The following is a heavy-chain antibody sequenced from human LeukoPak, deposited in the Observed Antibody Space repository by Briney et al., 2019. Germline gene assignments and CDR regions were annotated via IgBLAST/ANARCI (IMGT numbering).Heavy chain of an antibody. CDR1: GFTFDDYA. V-gene: IGHV3-9*01. D-gene: IGHD3-10*01. CDR3: AKVLLRFGELLSPFDY. CDR2: ISWNSGSI. Sequence: GRSLRLFCAASGFTFDDYAMHLVRQAPGKGLEWVSGISWNSGSIGYADSVKGRFTISRDNAKNSLYLQMNSLRAEDTALYYCAKVLLRFGELLSPFDYWGQGTLVTVSS. J-gene: IGHJ4*02.